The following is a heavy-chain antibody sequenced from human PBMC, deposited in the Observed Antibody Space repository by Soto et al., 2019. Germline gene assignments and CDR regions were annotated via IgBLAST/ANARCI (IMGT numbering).Heavy chain of an antibody. J-gene: IGHJ5*02. V-gene: IGHV1-8*01. CDR1: GYTFTSYD. CDR2: MNPNSGNT. D-gene: IGHD2-2*01. Sequence: QVQLVQSGAEVKKPGASVKVSCKASGYTFTSYDINWVRQATGQGLKWMGWMNPNSGNTGYAQKFQGRVTMTRNTSISTAYMELSSLRSEDTAVYYCAREDIVVVPAAIPHWFDPWGQGTLVTVSS. CDR3: AREDIVVVPAAIPHWFDP.